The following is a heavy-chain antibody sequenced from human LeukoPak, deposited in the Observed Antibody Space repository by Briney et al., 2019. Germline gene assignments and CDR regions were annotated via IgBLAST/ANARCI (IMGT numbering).Heavy chain of an antibody. Sequence: GRSLRLSCAASGFTFSSYAMHWVRQAPGKGLEWVAVISYDGSNKYYADSVKGRFTISRDNSKNTLYLQMNSLRAEDTAVYYCARAPGGAARPYFDYWGQGTLVTVSS. CDR2: ISYDGSNK. J-gene: IGHJ4*02. V-gene: IGHV3-30-3*01. D-gene: IGHD6-6*01. CDR1: GFTFSSYA. CDR3: ARAPGGAARPYFDY.